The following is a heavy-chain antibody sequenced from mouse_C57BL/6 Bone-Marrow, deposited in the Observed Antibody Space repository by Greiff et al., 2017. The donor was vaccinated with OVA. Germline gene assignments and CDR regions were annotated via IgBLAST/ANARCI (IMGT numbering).Heavy chain of an antibody. CDR3: ARFYYGILFAY. CDR2: INPSSGYT. V-gene: IGHV1-4*01. J-gene: IGHJ3*01. CDR1: GYTFTSYT. D-gene: IGHD2-1*01. Sequence: VQLVESGAELARPGASVKMSCKASGYTFTSYTMHWVKQRPGQGLEWIGYINPSSGYTKYNQKFKDKATLTADKSSSTAYMQLSSLTSEDSAVYYCARFYYGILFAYWGQGTLVTVSA.